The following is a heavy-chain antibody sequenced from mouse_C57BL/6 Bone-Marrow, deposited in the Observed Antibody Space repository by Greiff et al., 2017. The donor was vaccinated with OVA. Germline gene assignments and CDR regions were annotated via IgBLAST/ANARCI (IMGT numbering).Heavy chain of an antibody. CDR2: IWRGGST. CDR3: AKRAYYSHYYAMDY. J-gene: IGHJ4*01. V-gene: IGHV2-5*01. Sequence: QVQLQQSGPGLVQPSQSLSITCTVSGFSLTSYGVHWVRQSPGKGLEWLGVIWRGGSTDYNAAFMSRLSITKDNSKSQVFFKMNSLQADDTAIYYCAKRAYYSHYYAMDYWGQGTSVTVSS. CDR1: GFSLTSYG. D-gene: IGHD2-12*01.